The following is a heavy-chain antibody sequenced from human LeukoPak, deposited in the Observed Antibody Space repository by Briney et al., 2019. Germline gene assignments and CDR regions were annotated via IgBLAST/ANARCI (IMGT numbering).Heavy chain of an antibody. V-gene: IGHV1-18*01. CDR3: ARGDYDILTGYYTDFDY. CDR1: GYTFTSYG. CDR2: ISAYNGNT. Sequence: GASVKVSCKASGYTFTSYGISWVRQAPGQGLEWMGWISAYNGNTNYAQKLQGRVTMTTDTSTSTAYMELRSLRSDDTAVYYCARGDYDILTGYYTDFDYWGQGTLVTVPS. D-gene: IGHD3-9*01. J-gene: IGHJ4*02.